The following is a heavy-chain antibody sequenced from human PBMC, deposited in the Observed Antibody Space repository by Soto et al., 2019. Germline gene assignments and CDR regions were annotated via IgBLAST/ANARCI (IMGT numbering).Heavy chain of an antibody. CDR3: AKDSLDCSSTSCYVLRGLGNYYYYYGMDV. V-gene: IGHV3-23*01. D-gene: IGHD2-2*01. Sequence: HPGGSLRLSCAASGFTFRSYAMNWVRQAPGKGLEWVRQAPGKGLEWVSAISDSGGSTYYADSVKGRFTISRDNSKNTLYLQMNSLRAEDTAVYYCAKDSLDCSSTSCYVLRGLGNYYYYYGMDVWGQGTTVTVSS. CDR1: GFTFRSYA. J-gene: IGHJ6*02. CDR2: ISDSGGST.